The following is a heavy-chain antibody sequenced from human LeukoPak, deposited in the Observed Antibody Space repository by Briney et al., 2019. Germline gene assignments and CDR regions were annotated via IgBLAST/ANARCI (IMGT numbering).Heavy chain of an antibody. CDR2: ITNDGYTI. Sequence: GGSLRLSCAASGFTFSSYWMHWVRQAPGKGLVWVSHITNDGYTITYADSVKGRFTISRDNAKNTLYLQMNSLRAEDMAVYYCARLRCSGGSCYLDYWGQGTLVTVSS. CDR1: GFTFSSYW. J-gene: IGHJ4*02. D-gene: IGHD2-15*01. CDR3: ARLRCSGGSCYLDY. V-gene: IGHV3-74*01.